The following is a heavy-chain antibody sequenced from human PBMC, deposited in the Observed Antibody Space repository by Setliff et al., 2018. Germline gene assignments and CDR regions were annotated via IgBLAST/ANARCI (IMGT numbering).Heavy chain of an antibody. Sequence: SETLSLTCTLSGDSITSYYLTWLRLPPGKGLEWIGYMFYTGTTNYNPSLKSRVTMSIDTSMKSFSLRLTSVTPADTAIYYCATNLATPSDAFDIWGQGTMVTVSS. CDR3: ATNLATPSDAFDI. CDR1: GDSITSYY. J-gene: IGHJ3*02. V-gene: IGHV4-59*01. CDR2: MFYTGTT.